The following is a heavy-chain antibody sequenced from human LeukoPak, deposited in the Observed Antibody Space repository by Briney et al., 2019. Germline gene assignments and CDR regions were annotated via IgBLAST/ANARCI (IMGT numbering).Heavy chain of an antibody. J-gene: IGHJ6*02. Sequence: SETLSLTCTVSGGSISRYYWSWIRQPPGKGLEWIGYIYCSGNTNYNPSLKSRVTISVDTSKNQFSLKLASVTAPDTAVHYCARLAFSRSYYKFDYYYGMDVWGQGTTVTVSS. V-gene: IGHV4-59*08. CDR1: GGSISRYY. D-gene: IGHD3-10*01. CDR3: ARLAFSRSYYKFDYYYGMDV. CDR2: IYCSGNT.